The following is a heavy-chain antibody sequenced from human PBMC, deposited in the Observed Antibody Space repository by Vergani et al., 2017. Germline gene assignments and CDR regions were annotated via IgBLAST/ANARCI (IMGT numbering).Heavy chain of an antibody. CDR2: VSGSGGST. J-gene: IGHJ4*02. CDR1: GFTFSSYA. V-gene: IGHV3-23*04. Sequence: EVQLVESGGGLVQPGGSLRLSCTTSGFTFSSYAMNWVRQAPGKGLEWVSAVSGSGGSTYYADSVKGRFTISRDNSKNTLYLQMNSLRAEDTAVYYCAKDRSGYSYGYDYWGQGTLVTVSS. CDR3: AKDRSGYSYGYDY. D-gene: IGHD5-18*01.